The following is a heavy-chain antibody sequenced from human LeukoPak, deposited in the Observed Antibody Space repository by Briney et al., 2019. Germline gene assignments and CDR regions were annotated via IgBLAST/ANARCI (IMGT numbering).Heavy chain of an antibody. CDR3: ARTSRHYYGSGSNLTPWPAGMDV. Sequence: SQTLSPTCPVYSGSPSGLFSTWVRQPPGDQLEWSGSTYISESPTKYNPSLKSRLTISVDTSKSQFSLKLNSATAADTAVYYCARTSRHYYGSGSNLTPWPAGMDVWGQGTTVTVSS. CDR1: SGSPSGLF. J-gene: IGHJ6*02. D-gene: IGHD3-10*01. V-gene: IGHV4-4*08. CDR2: TYISESPT.